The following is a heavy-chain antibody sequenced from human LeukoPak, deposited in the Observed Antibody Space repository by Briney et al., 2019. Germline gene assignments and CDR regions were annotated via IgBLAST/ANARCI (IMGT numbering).Heavy chain of an antibody. Sequence: SETLSLTCTVSGGSISSGGYYWSWIRQHPGKGLEWIGYIYYSGSTYYNPSLKSRVTISVDTSKNQFSLKLSSVTAADTAVYYCASGLYYDILIGPAFDIWGQGTMVTVSS. D-gene: IGHD3-9*01. CDR1: GGSISSGGYY. V-gene: IGHV4-31*03. CDR2: IYYSGST. J-gene: IGHJ3*02. CDR3: ASGLYYDILIGPAFDI.